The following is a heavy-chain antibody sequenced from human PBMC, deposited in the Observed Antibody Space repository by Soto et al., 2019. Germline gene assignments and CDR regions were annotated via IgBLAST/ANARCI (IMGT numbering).Heavy chain of an antibody. CDR3: ANAGEPRYCSSTSCSHYYYYGMDV. J-gene: IGHJ6*02. CDR1: GFTFSDYY. Sequence: GGSLRLSCAAFGFTFSDYYMSWIRQAPGKGLEWVSYISSSGSTIYYADSVKGRFTISRDNAKNSLYLQMNSLRAEDTAVYYCANAGEPRYCSSTSCSHYYYYGMDVWGQGTTVTVSS. V-gene: IGHV3-11*01. D-gene: IGHD2-2*01. CDR2: ISSSGSTI.